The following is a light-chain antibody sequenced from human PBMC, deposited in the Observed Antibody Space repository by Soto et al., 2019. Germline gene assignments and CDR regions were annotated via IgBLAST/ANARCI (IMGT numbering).Light chain of an antibody. V-gene: IGKV1-39*01. CDR3: QQGYCTPPK. Sequence: DIQMTQSPSSLSASVGDRVTITCRASQSISSYLNWYQQKPGKAPKLLIYAASSLQSGVPSRFSGSESWTDFTPTISSLQPEGFATYCYQQGYCTPPKFGHGTKVEIK. CDR1: QSISSY. CDR2: AAS. J-gene: IGKJ1*01.